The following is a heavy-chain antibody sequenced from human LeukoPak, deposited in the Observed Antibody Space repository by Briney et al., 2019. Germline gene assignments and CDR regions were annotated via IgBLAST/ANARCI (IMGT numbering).Heavy chain of an antibody. V-gene: IGHV3-7*03. J-gene: IGHJ5*02. CDR2: IKQDGSEK. CDR3: ARGLVVPAAPWWDWFDP. D-gene: IGHD2-2*01. CDR1: GFTFSSYW. Sequence: GGSLRLSCAASGFTFSSYWMSWVRQAPGKGLEWVANIKQDGSEKYYVDSVKGRFTISRDNAKNSLYLQMNSLRAEDTAVYYCARGLVVPAAPWWDWFDPWGQGTLVTVSS.